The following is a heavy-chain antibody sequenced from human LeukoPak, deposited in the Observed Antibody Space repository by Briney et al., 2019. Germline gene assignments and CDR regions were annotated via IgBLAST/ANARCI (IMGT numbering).Heavy chain of an antibody. CDR1: GFALSSHW. V-gene: IGHV3-7*03. Sequence: GGSLRLSCAASGFALSSHWMTWVRQVPGRGPEWVANVNRDGSETHYLDSVKGRFTISKDNAKNSLYLQMNSLRAEDTALYHCARNNGMDVWGQGTTVIVSS. CDR3: ARNNGMDV. J-gene: IGHJ6*02. CDR2: VNRDGSET.